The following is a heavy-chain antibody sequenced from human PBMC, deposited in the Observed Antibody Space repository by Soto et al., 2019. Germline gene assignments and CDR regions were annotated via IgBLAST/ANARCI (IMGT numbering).Heavy chain of an antibody. V-gene: IGHV3-23*01. Sequence: EVQLLESGGGLVQPGGSLRLSCAASGFTFSSYAMSWVRQAPGTGLEWVSAISGSGGSTYYADSVKGRFTLSRDNSNNTLYLQMNSLRAEDTAVYYCEKEQYSDILTELPNWFDPWGQGTLVTVSS. CDR2: ISGSGGST. D-gene: IGHD3-9*01. CDR1: GFTFSSYA. CDR3: EKEQYSDILTELPNWFDP. J-gene: IGHJ5*02.